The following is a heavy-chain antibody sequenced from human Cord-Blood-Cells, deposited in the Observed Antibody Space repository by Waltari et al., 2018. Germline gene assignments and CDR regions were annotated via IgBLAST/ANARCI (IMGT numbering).Heavy chain of an antibody. CDR3: ARGRLGGYGHSSYNWFDP. Sequence: QVQLQQWGAGLLKPSETLSLTCAVYGGSFSGYYWSWIRQPPGKGLEWIGEINHSGSTNYNPSLKSRVTISVDTSKNQFSLKLSSVTAADTAVYYCARGRLGGYGHSSYNWFDPWGQGTLVTVSS. J-gene: IGHJ5*02. CDR1: GGSFSGYY. D-gene: IGHD6-6*01. V-gene: IGHV4-34*01. CDR2: INHSGST.